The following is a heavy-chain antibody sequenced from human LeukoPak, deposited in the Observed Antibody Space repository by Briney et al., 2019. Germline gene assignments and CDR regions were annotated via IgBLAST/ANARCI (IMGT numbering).Heavy chain of an antibody. D-gene: IGHD3-9*01. J-gene: IGHJ4*02. CDR3: ARRPYYDILTGSYYFDY. CDR2: IYYSGST. CDR1: GDSITNYH. Sequence: SETLSLTCSVSGDSITNYHWNWIRQPPGKGLEWIGSIYYSGSTYYNPSLKSRVTISVDTPKNQFSLKLSSVTAADTAVYYCARRPYYDILTGSYYFDYWGQGTLVTVSS. V-gene: IGHV4-39*01.